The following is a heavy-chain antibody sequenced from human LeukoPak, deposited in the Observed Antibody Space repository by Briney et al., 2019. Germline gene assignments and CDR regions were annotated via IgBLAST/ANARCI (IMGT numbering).Heavy chain of an antibody. D-gene: IGHD2-2*01. CDR3: ARVESSSIVVVPAAIQNYYYYYMDV. CDR2: ISSSSSYI. CDR1: GFTFSSYS. Sequence: GGSLRLSCAASGFTFSSYSMNWVRQAPGKGLEWVSSISSSSSYIYYADSVKGRFTISRDNAKNSLYLQMNSLRAEDTAVYYCARVESSSIVVVPAAIQNYYYYYMDVWGKGTTVTVSS. J-gene: IGHJ6*03. V-gene: IGHV3-21*01.